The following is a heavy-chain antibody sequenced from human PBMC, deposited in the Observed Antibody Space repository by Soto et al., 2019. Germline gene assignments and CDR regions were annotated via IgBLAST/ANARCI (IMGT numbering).Heavy chain of an antibody. Sequence: GGSLRLSCAASGFTFSSYAMSWVRQAPGKGLEWVSAISGSGGSTYYADSVKGRFTISRDNAKNSLYLQMNSLRAEDTAVYYCARESDYYYYGMDVWGQGTTVTVSS. CDR3: ARESDYYYYGMDV. J-gene: IGHJ6*02. V-gene: IGHV3-23*01. CDR1: GFTFSSYA. CDR2: ISGSGGST.